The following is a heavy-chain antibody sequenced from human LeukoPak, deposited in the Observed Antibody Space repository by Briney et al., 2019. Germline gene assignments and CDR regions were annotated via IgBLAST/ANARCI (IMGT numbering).Heavy chain of an antibody. V-gene: IGHV3-7*01. J-gene: IGHJ4*02. CDR1: GFTLSCYW. Sequence: GGSVTLLCAACGFTLSCYWEMGPRDAPGKAREGVANIKQYVSEKDYVGSVKGRFTICRDNAKNSRYLQMNRLRGEDTAVYYCGYSGYDWFDYWGRGTLVTVSS. CDR3: GYSGYDWFDY. CDR2: IKQYVSEK. D-gene: IGHD5-12*01.